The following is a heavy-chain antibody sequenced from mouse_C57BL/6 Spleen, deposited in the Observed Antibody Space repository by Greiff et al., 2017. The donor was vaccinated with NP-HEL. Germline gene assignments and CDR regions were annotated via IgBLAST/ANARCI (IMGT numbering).Heavy chain of an antibody. D-gene: IGHD1-1*01. J-gene: IGHJ2*01. CDR2: INPYNGDT. V-gene: IGHV1-20*01. CDR1: GYSFTGYF. Sequence: VQLKESGPELVKPGDSVKISCKASGYSFTGYFMNWVMQSHGKSLEWIGRINPYNGDTFYNQKFKGKATLTVDKSSSTAHMELRSLTSEDSAVYYCARGGPYYYGSSPLDYWGQGTTLTVSS. CDR3: ARGGPYYYGSSPLDY.